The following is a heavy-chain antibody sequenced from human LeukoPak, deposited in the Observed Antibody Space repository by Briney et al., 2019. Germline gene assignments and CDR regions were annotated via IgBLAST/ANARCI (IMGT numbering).Heavy chain of an antibody. CDR1: GYSFTSYY. CDR2: VNPSGDST. J-gene: IGHJ5*02. CDR3: AYGGYYGWNSGTRFDP. D-gene: IGHD4-23*01. Sequence: ASVKVSCKASGYSFTSYYMHWVRQAPGQGLEWMGIVNPSGDSTSYAQKFQGRLTMTRDTSTSTVYMELSSLRSEDTAVYYCAYGGYYGWNSGTRFDPWGQGTLVTVSS. V-gene: IGHV1-46*01.